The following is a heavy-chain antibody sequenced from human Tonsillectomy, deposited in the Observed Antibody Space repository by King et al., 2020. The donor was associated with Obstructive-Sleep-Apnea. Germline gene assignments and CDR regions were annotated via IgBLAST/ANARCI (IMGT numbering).Heavy chain of an antibody. J-gene: IGHJ2*01. CDR2: LYYGGST. Sequence: QLQESGPGLVKPSETLSLTCNVSSASISGYYWSCIRQLPGKGLECIGYLYYGGSTVYNPSLKSRVTISLYTSQNHFSLNLRAVTAADTAVYYCARARGYWYFDLWGRGTLVTVSS. D-gene: IGHD3-10*01. CDR3: ARARGYWYFDL. CDR1: SASISGYY. V-gene: IGHV4-59*01.